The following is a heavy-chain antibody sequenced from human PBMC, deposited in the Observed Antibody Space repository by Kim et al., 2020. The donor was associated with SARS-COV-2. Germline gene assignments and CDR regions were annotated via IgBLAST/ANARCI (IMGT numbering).Heavy chain of an antibody. J-gene: IGHJ6*02. Sequence: GGSLRLSCAASGFTFSTYWMYWVRQAPGKGLVCVSRINTDGSSTTYADSVKGRFTISRDNAKNTLDLQMNSLRGEDTAVDYCARGDLSYGMDVWGQGTT. V-gene: IGHV3-74*01. CDR2: INTDGSST. CDR3: ARGDLSYGMDV. CDR1: GFTFSTYW. D-gene: IGHD3-16*01.